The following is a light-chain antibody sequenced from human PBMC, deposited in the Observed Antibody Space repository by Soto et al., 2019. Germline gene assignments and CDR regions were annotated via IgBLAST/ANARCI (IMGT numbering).Light chain of an antibody. CDR1: SSDIGSYYL. CDR2: EDT. J-gene: IGLJ1*01. CDR3: CSYAGSLYV. Sequence: QSALTQPDSVSGSPGQSITISCTGTSSDIGSYYLVSWYQQHPGKAPKRMIYEDTKRPSGISSRFSGSKSGSTASLTISGLRAEDEADYYCCSYAGSLYVFGTGTKLTVL. V-gene: IGLV2-23*01.